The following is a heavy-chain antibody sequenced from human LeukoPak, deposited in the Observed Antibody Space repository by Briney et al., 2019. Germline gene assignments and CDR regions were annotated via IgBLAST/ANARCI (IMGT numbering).Heavy chain of an antibody. CDR2: INHSGST. V-gene: IGHV4-34*01. CDR1: GGSFSGYY. CDR3: ARGVGTIFGVVIYFDY. D-gene: IGHD3-3*01. J-gene: IGHJ4*02. Sequence: SETLSLTCAVYGGSFSGYYWSWIRQPPGKGLEWIGEINHSGSTNYNPSLKSRVTISVDTSKNQFSLKLSSVTAADTAVYYCARGVGTIFGVVIYFDYWGQGTLVTVSS.